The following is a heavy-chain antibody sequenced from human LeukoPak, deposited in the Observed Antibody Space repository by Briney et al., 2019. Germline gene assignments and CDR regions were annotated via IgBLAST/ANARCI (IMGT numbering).Heavy chain of an antibody. D-gene: IGHD1-7*01. V-gene: IGHV4-31*03. J-gene: IGHJ5*02. CDR1: GGSISSDGDY. CDR2: ISYSGTT. Sequence: SETLSLTCTVSGGSISSDGDYWSWIRQNPGKGLEWIGYISYSGTTYYNPSLQSRVIISIDTSKNQFSLRLSSVTAADTAVYYCARGGITGTTRWFDPWGQGNLVTVSS. CDR3: ARGGITGTTRWFDP.